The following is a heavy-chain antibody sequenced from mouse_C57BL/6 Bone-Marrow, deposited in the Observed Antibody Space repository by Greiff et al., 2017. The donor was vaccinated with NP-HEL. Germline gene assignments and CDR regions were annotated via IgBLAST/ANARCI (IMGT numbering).Heavy chain of an antibody. CDR1: GYTFTTYP. CDR3: ARRGLLTFSWFAY. CDR2: FHPYNDDT. V-gene: IGHV1-47*01. D-gene: IGHD2-3*01. Sequence: VKLMESGAELVKPGASVKMSCKASGYTFTTYPIEWMKQNHGKSLEWIGNFHPYNDDTKYNEKFKGKATLTVEKSSSTVYLELSRLTSDDSAVYYCARRGLLTFSWFAYWGQGTLVTVSA. J-gene: IGHJ3*01.